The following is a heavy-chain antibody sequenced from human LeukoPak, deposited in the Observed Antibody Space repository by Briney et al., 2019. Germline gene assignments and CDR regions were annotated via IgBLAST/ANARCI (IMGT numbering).Heavy chain of an antibody. CDR3: AKDVYYYDSSGCPFDY. CDR2: IWYDGSNK. Sequence: LAGGSLRLSCAASGFTFSSYGMHWVRQAPGKGLEWVAVIWYDGSNKYYADSVKGRFTISRDNSKNTLYLQMNSLRAEDTAVYYCAKDVYYYDSSGCPFDYWGQGTLVTVSS. CDR1: GFTFSSYG. V-gene: IGHV3-33*06. J-gene: IGHJ4*02. D-gene: IGHD3-22*01.